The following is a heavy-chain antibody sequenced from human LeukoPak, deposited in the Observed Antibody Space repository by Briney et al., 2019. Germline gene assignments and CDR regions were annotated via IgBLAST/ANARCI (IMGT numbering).Heavy chain of an antibody. CDR3: ARADRLDGGPYLIGP. J-gene: IGHJ5*02. CDR1: GYSFTDYY. D-gene: IGHD2-21*01. V-gene: IGHV1-2*02. CDR2: NNPNNGGT. Sequence: GASVKVSCKTSGYSFTDYYMHWVRQAPGQGLEWMGWNNPNNGGTSSAQKFQGRVTMTGDTSITTVYMEVSWLTSDDTAIYYCARADRLDGGPYLIGPWGQGTLVTVSS.